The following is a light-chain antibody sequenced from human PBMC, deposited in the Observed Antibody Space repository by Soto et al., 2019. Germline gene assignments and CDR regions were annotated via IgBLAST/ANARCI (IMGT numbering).Light chain of an antibody. J-gene: IGKJ4*01. V-gene: IGKV1-33*01. CDR3: QQYDNLPQLT. Sequence: DIQMTQSPSSLSASVGDRFTISFQSSQDVGKHLNWYQQRPGKVPKILIYEASNLATGVPSRFSASGSGTHFTFSIRSLQPEDIGTYYCQQYDNLPQLTFGGGTKVDIK. CDR1: QDVGKH. CDR2: EAS.